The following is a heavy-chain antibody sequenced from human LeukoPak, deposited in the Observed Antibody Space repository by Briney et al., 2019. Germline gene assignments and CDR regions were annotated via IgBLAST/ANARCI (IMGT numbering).Heavy chain of an antibody. Sequence: SQTLSLTCTVSGGSISSGGYYWSWSRQHPGKGLGWVGYIYYSGSTYYNPSLKSRVTISVDTSKTQFSLTLSFVTAADTAVYYCARSMIVVVITDFGAFDIWGRGTMVTVSS. CDR1: GGSISSGGYY. V-gene: IGHV4-31*03. J-gene: IGHJ3*02. D-gene: IGHD3-22*01. CDR3: ARSMIVVVITDFGAFDI. CDR2: IYYSGST.